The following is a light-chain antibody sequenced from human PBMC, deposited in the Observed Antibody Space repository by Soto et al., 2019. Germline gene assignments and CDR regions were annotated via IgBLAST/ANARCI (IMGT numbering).Light chain of an antibody. CDR3: QQYNHWSSIT. V-gene: IGKV3-15*01. CDR1: QYISNN. Sequence: EIAMTQSPATLSVSLGERATLSCRASQYISNNLAWYQQRPGQAPSLLIYGASTRATGVPARFSGSGSGTDFLLSISGLRSEDSAVYFCQQYNHWSSITFGQGTRLEIK. J-gene: IGKJ5*01. CDR2: GAS.